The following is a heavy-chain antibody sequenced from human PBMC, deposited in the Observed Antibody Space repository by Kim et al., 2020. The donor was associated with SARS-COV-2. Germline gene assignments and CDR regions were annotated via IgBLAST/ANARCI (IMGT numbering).Heavy chain of an antibody. CDR3: ARGGRQYYDSSVYLWYFDY. D-gene: IGHD3-22*01. Sequence: SRVTISVDTSKNQFSLKLSSVTAADTAVYYCARGGRQYYDSSVYLWYFDYWGQGTLVTVSS. V-gene: IGHV4-31*02. J-gene: IGHJ4*02.